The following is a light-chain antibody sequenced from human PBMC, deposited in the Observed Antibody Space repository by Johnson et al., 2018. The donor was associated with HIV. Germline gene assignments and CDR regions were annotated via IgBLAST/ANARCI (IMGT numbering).Light chain of an antibody. CDR1: SSNIGNNY. Sequence: QPVLTQPPSVSAAPGQKVAISCSGSSSNIGNNYVSWYQQVPGTAPKLLIYDNNRRPSGIPARFSGSKSGSLATLGITGLQTGDEADYYCGTWDTRLRTGFFGTGTKVTVL. J-gene: IGLJ1*01. V-gene: IGLV1-51*01. CDR2: DNN. CDR3: GTWDTRLRTGF.